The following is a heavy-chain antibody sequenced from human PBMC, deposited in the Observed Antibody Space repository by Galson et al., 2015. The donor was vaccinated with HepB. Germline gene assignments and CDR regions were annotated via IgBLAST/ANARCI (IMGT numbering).Heavy chain of an antibody. D-gene: IGHD2-2*01. CDR2: ISYDGSNK. CDR3: AKDGASIVPAAMPEVPFDP. V-gene: IGHV3-30*18. J-gene: IGHJ5*02. CDR1: GFTFSSYG. Sequence: SLRLSCAASGFTFSSYGMHWVRQAPGKGLEWVAVISYDGSNKYYADSVKGRFTISRDNSKNTLYLQMNSLRAEDTAVYYCAKDGASIVPAAMPEVPFDPWGQGTLVTVSS.